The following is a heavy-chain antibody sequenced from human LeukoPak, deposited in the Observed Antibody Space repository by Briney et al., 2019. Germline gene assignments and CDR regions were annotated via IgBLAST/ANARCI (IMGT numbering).Heavy chain of an antibody. CDR1: GGSISSYY. CDR2: IYYSGST. Sequence: SETLSLTCTVPGGSISSYYWNWIRQSPGKGLEWIGYIYYSGSTNYKPSLKSRVTMSVDTSKSQFSLELSSVTAADTAVYYCATYYYDGTGYYYRGFHIWGQGTMVSVSS. V-gene: IGHV4-59*01. D-gene: IGHD3-22*01. J-gene: IGHJ3*02. CDR3: ATYYYDGTGYYYRGFHI.